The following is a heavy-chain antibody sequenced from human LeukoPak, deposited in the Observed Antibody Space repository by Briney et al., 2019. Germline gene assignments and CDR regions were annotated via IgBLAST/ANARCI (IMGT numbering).Heavy chain of an antibody. J-gene: IGHJ4*02. Sequence: GRSLRLSCAASGFTFDDYAMHWVRQAPGKGLEWVSSINWNSGSIGYADSVKGRFTISRDNAKNTVFLQMNSLRAEDTAVYYCARDFDMGTTPGDDFDFWGQGTLVTVSS. CDR3: ARDFDMGTTPGDDFDF. V-gene: IGHV3-9*01. CDR2: INWNSGSI. D-gene: IGHD1-1*01. CDR1: GFTFDDYA.